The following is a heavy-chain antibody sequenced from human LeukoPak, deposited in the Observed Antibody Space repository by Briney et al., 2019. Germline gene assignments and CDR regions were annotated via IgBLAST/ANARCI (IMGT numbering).Heavy chain of an antibody. D-gene: IGHD2-15*01. CDR2: ISYVGSNK. V-gene: IGHV3-30*03. J-gene: IGHJ4*02. Sequence: SLRLSCAASGFTFGDYSMHWVRQAPGKGLEWVAVISYVGSNKDYADSVKGRFTISRDNSRTTLYLQMNSLRAEDTAVYYCARDRSGMFDYWGQGTLVTVS. CDR3: ARDRSGMFDY. CDR1: GFTFGDYS.